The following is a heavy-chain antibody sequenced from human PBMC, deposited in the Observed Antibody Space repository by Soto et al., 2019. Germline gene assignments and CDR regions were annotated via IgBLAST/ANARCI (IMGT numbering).Heavy chain of an antibody. J-gene: IGHJ4*02. CDR1: GFTFRSYT. Sequence: PGGSLRLSCEASGFTFRSYTMTWVRQAPGKGLEWVSAISGSGGNTYYTDSVKGRFTISRDNSKNTPYLQMNSLRAEDTAVYYCAKDLAVINVFDYWGQGALVTVSS. CDR3: AKDLAVINVFDY. V-gene: IGHV3-23*01. D-gene: IGHD3-10*01. CDR2: ISGSGGNT.